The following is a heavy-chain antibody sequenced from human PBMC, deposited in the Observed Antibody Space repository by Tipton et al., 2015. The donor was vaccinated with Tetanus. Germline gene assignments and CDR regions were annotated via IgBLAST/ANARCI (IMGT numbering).Heavy chain of an antibody. CDR3: AKFLVVITQGYYHTMDV. D-gene: IGHD3-9*01. Sequence: SLRLSCAASGFTFSNCAMRWVRQAPGKGLEWVSGISGSGATTYYEDSVKGRFTISRDNSKNTLILQMNSLRAEDTAVYFCAKFLVVITQGYYHTMDVWGQGTTVTVSS. J-gene: IGHJ6*02. V-gene: IGHV3-23*01. CDR2: ISGSGATT. CDR1: GFTFSNCA.